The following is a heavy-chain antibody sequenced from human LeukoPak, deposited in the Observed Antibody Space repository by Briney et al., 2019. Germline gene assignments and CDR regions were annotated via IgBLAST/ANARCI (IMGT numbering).Heavy chain of an antibody. CDR2: ISWNSSKI. CDR3: ARGFCSGGSCYLKNWFDS. J-gene: IGHJ5*01. V-gene: IGHV3-9*01. CDR1: GFTCDDDA. D-gene: IGHD2-15*01. Sequence: SLSFYCAASGFTCDDDALQRVRHAPGQGLEWVSGISWNSSKIASADSVKGRFTISRDNAKNPLYLQMNRLRVEDTALYFCARGFCSGGSCYLKNWFDSWGQGTLVTVSS.